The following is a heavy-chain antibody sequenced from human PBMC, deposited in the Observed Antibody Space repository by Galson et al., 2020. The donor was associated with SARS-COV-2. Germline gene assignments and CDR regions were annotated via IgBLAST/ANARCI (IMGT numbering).Heavy chain of an antibody. CDR2: IYYSGST. CDR3: ARDLGRWPGLDYYDSSGYSGRVYAFDI. D-gene: IGHD3-22*01. V-gene: IGHV4-31*03. J-gene: IGHJ3*02. Sequence: SETLSLTCTVSGGSISSGGYYWSWIRQHPGKGLEWIRYIYYSGSTYYNPSLKSRVTISVDTSKNQFSLKLSSVTAADTAVYYCARDLGRWPGLDYYDSSGYSGRVYAFDIWGQGTMVTVSS. CDR1: GGSISSGGYY.